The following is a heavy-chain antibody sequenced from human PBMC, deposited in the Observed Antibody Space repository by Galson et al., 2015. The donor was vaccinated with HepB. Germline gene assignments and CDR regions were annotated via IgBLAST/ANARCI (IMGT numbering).Heavy chain of an antibody. CDR3: ARMLCGGDNHFDY. CDR2: IDWDDDK. Sequence: PALVKPTQTLTLTCTLSGFSLTTSGLCVSWIRQPPGKALVWLARIDWDDDKHFSTSLETRLTISKDTSKNQVVLTMTNMDPGDTGTYYCARMLCGGDNHFDYWGQGTMVTVSS. V-gene: IGHV2-70*11. D-gene: IGHD2-21*02. CDR1: GFSLTTSGLC. J-gene: IGHJ4*02.